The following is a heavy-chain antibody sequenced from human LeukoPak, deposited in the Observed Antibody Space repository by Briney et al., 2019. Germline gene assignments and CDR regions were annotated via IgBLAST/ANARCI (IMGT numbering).Heavy chain of an antibody. CDR2: IKQDGGET. Sequence: GGSLTLSCPASGFTFSIYWMTWVRQAPGKGLEWVANIKQDGGETKYVDSVKGRFTISRDNAKNSLYLQMNILRAEHTAVYYCARGISTDYWGQGTLVTVSS. CDR3: ARGISTDY. V-gene: IGHV3-7*03. D-gene: IGHD2-2*01. J-gene: IGHJ4*02. CDR1: GFTFSIYW.